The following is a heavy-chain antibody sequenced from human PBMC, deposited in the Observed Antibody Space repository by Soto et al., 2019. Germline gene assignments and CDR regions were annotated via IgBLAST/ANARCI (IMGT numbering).Heavy chain of an antibody. Sequence: QVQLQESGPGLVKPSQTLSLTCTVSGGSISSGGYYWSWIRQHPGKGLEWIGYIYYSGSTYYNPSLTSRVPISVDTSKNQFSLKLSSVTAADTAVYYCASTYRRDGYNFDYWGQGTLVTVSS. CDR2: IYYSGST. CDR3: ASTYRRDGYNFDY. V-gene: IGHV4-31*03. J-gene: IGHJ4*02. CDR1: GGSISSGGYY. D-gene: IGHD3-16*02.